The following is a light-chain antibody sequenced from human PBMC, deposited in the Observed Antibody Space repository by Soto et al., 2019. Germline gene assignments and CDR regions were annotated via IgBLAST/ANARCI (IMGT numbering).Light chain of an antibody. CDR3: QQRSNWPPYT. V-gene: IGKV3-11*01. CDR2: DAS. J-gene: IGKJ2*01. Sequence: EIVLTQSLATLSLSPGERATLSCRASQSVSSYLAWYQQKPGQAPRLLIYDASNRATGIPARFSGSGSGTDFTLTICSLEPEDFAVYYCQQRSNWPPYTFGQGNKLEIK. CDR1: QSVSSY.